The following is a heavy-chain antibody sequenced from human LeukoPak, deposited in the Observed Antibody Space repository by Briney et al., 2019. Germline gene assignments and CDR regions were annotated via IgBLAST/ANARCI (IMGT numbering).Heavy chain of an antibody. CDR3: ASGYCSTTSCLHY. Sequence: SETLSLTCTVSGGSITNYYWNWIWQPPGKGLEWIGHIYYSGSTYYNPSLKSRVTISVDTSKNQFSLKLSSVTAADTAVYYCASGYCSTTSCLHYWGQGTLVTVSS. V-gene: IGHV4-59*01. CDR1: GGSITNYY. CDR2: IYYSGST. D-gene: IGHD2-2*03. J-gene: IGHJ4*02.